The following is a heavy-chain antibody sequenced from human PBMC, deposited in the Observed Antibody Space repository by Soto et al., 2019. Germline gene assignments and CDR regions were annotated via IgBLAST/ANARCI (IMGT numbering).Heavy chain of an antibody. V-gene: IGHV1-18*01. CDR2: IRAYNGNT. J-gene: IGHJ6*02. CDR1: GDTFTSYG. CDR3: ARDLPTMDV. Sequence: QVQLVQSGAEVKKPGASVKGSCKASGDTFTSYGISWVRQAPGQGLEWMGWIRAYNGNTNYAQKLRGRATMTTYTSTSTACMELRTLRSDDTAVYYCARDLPTMDVWGQGTTVTVSS.